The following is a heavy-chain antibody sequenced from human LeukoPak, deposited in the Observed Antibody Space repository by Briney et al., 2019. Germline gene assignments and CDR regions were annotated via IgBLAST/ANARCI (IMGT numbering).Heavy chain of an antibody. CDR2: ISAYNGNT. J-gene: IGHJ3*02. CDR1: GYTFTSYG. CDR3: ARDQYYYGSGSYSPDAFDI. V-gene: IGHV1-18*01. Sequence: ASVKVSCKASGYTFTSYGISWVRQAPGQGLEWMGWISAYNGNTNYAQKLQGRVTMTTDTSTSTAYMELRSLRSDDTAVYYCARDQYYYGSGSYSPDAFDIWGQGTMVTVSS. D-gene: IGHD3-10*01.